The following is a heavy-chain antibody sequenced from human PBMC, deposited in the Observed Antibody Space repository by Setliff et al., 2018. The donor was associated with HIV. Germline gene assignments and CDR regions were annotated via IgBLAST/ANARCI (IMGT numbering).Heavy chain of an antibody. D-gene: IGHD1-7*01. CDR1: GFTFSAHG. Sequence: GGSLRLSCAASGFTFSAHGMHWVRQAPGKGLEWVAFINYDESYEYYADSMKGRVTISRDNSKNTVDLQMNSLRAEDTAVYYCAKDGDYSNWDYDAFDIWGQGTMVTVSS. V-gene: IGHV3-30*02. J-gene: IGHJ3*02. CDR3: AKDGDYSNWDYDAFDI. CDR2: INYDESYE.